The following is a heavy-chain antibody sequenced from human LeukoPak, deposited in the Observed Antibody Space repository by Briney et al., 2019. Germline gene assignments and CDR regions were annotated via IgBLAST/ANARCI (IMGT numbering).Heavy chain of an antibody. CDR2: IYYSGST. Sequence: SETLSLTCTVSGGSISSYYWSWIRQPPGKGLEWIGYIYYSGSTNYNPSLKSRVTISVDTSKNQFSLKLSSVTAADTAVYYCARVVAARRYYYYYYYIDVWGKGTTVTVSS. V-gene: IGHV4-59*01. J-gene: IGHJ6*03. CDR3: ARVVAARRYYYYYYYIDV. D-gene: IGHD6-6*01. CDR1: GGSISSYY.